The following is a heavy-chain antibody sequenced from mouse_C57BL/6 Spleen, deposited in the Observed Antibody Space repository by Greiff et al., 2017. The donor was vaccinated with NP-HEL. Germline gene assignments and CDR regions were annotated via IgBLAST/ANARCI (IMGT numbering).Heavy chain of an antibody. J-gene: IGHJ3*01. CDR2: IWSGGST. V-gene: IGHV2-2*01. D-gene: IGHD1-1*02. CDR1: GFSLTSYG. CDR3: ARGLSHFAY. Sequence: VKLMESGPGLVQPSQSLSITCTVSGFSLTSYGVHWVRQSPGKGLEWLGVIWSGGSTDYNAAFISSLSISKDNSKSQVFFKMNSLQADDTARYYCARGLSHFAYWGQGTLVTVSA.